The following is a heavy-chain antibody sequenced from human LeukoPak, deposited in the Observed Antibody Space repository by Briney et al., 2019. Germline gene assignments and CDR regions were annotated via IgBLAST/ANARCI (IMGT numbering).Heavy chain of an antibody. CDR3: ARRTAAAGTSDY. V-gene: IGHV4-59*05. CDR1: GGSISDYS. J-gene: IGHJ4*02. Sequence: TSETLSLTCTVSGGSISDYSWSWIRQPPGKGLEWIGSIYYSGSTYYNPSLKSRVTISVDTSKNQFSLKLSSVTAADTAVYYCARRTAAAGTSDYWGQGTLVTVSS. D-gene: IGHD6-13*01. CDR2: IYYSGST.